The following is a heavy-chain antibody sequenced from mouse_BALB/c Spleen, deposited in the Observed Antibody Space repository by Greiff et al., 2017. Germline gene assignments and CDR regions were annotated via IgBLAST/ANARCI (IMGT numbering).Heavy chain of an antibody. D-gene: IGHD2-10*02. CDR3: ARAYGNYRGYYFDD. CDR2: IDPFNGGT. V-gene: IGHV1S135*01. Sequence: EVQLQESGPELMKPGASVKISCKASGYSFTSYYMHWVKQSHGKSLEWIGYIDPFNGGTSYNQKFKGKATLTVDKSSSTAYMHLSSLTSEDSAVYYCARAYGNYRGYYFDDWGQGTTLTVSS. J-gene: IGHJ2*01. CDR1: GYSFTSYY.